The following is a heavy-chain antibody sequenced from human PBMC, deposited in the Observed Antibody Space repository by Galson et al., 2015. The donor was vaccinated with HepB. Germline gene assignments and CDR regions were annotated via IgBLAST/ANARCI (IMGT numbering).Heavy chain of an antibody. CDR3: ARVSLGIREHDAFDI. D-gene: IGHD7-27*01. V-gene: IGHV3-21*01. CDR2: ISSSSSYI. J-gene: IGHJ3*02. Sequence: SLRLSCAASGFTFSSYSMNWVRQAPGKGLEWVSSISSSSSYIYYADSVKGRFTISRDNAKNSLYLQMNSLRAEDTAVYYCARVSLGIREHDAFDIWGQGTMVTVSS. CDR1: GFTFSSYS.